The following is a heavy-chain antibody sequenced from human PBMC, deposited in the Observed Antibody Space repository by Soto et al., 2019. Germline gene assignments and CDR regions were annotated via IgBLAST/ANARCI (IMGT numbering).Heavy chain of an antibody. CDR2: IYHSGST. Sequence: PSETLSLTCTVSGAFISNYYWSWIRQAPGRGLEWIGYIYHSGSTYYNPSLKSRVTISVDTSKNQFSLSLNSVTAADTAVYYCARSSYYGSGSYSGMDVWGQGTTVTVSS. D-gene: IGHD3-10*01. CDR3: ARSSYYGSGSYSGMDV. V-gene: IGHV4-59*04. J-gene: IGHJ6*02. CDR1: GAFISNYY.